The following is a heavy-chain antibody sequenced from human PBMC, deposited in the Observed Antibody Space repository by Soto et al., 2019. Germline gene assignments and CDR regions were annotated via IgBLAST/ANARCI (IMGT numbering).Heavy chain of an antibody. Sequence: QVQLVQSGAEVKKPGSSVKVSCKASGGTFSSYAISWVRQAPGQGLEWMGGINPIFGTANYAQKFQGRVTITADESTSIAYVGQSSLRSEDTAVYYWARVSPDGEYGDYADLPYYYYGLDVWGQGTTVTVSS. V-gene: IGHV1-69*12. CDR2: INPIFGTA. CDR3: ARVSPDGEYGDYADLPYYYYGLDV. J-gene: IGHJ6*02. CDR1: GGTFSSYA. D-gene: IGHD4-17*01.